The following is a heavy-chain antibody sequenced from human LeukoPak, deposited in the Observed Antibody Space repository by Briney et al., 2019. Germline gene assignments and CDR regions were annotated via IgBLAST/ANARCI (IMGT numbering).Heavy chain of an antibody. D-gene: IGHD3-3*01. Sequence: GGSLRLSCAASGFTFSSYWMHWVRQAPGKGLVWVSRINSDGSSTSYADSVKGRFTISRDNAKNTLYLQMNSLRAEDTAVYYCARGSTTFGVVNCMDVWGKGTTVTVS. CDR2: INSDGSST. J-gene: IGHJ6*03. CDR1: GFTFSSYW. CDR3: ARGSTTFGVVNCMDV. V-gene: IGHV3-74*01.